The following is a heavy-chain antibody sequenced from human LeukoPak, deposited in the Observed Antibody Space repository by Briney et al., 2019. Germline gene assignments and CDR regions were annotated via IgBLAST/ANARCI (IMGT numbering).Heavy chain of an antibody. CDR1: GFTFSGSA. Sequence: GGSLRLSCAASGFTFSGSAMHWVRQAPGKGLEWVCRIKSKTDGGTTDYAAPVKGRFTISRDDSKNTLYLQMNSLKTEDTAVYYCTTSDYYDSKGDYWGQGTLVTVSS. J-gene: IGHJ4*02. D-gene: IGHD3-22*01. CDR3: TTSDYYDSKGDY. V-gene: IGHV3-15*01. CDR2: IKSKTDGGTT.